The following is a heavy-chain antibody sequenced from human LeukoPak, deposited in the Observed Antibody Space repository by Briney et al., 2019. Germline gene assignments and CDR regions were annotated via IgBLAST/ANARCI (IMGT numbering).Heavy chain of an antibody. CDR3: AKYSRPSSRVFDY. CDR2: IDTSGNT. Sequence: SGGSLRLSCAGSGFTFSSYPMTWVRQAPGKGLDWVSTIDTSGNTDYADSVKGRFIISRDNSRNTLYLQMNSLRAEDTAVYFCAKYSRPSSRVFDYWGQGTLATVSP. CDR1: GFTFSSYP. V-gene: IGHV3-23*01. D-gene: IGHD6-13*01. J-gene: IGHJ4*02.